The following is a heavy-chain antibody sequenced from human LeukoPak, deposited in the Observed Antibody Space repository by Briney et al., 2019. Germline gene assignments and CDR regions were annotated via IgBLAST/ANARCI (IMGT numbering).Heavy chain of an antibody. V-gene: IGHV3-15*01. CDR2: IKANSDGGTT. CDR1: GFTFKYAW. Sequence: GGSLRLSCAASGFTFKYAWMKWVRQAPGKGLEWVGRIKANSDGGTTDYAAPVKGRFTISRNDSNNVLYLQMNSLKTEDTGVYYCTTGTMGSGNSDHWGQGTLVTVSS. J-gene: IGHJ4*02. CDR3: TTGTMGSGNSDH. D-gene: IGHD3-10*01.